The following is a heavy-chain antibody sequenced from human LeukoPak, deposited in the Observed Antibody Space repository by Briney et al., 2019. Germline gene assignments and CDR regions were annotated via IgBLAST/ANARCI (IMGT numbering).Heavy chain of an antibody. D-gene: IGHD6-13*01. Sequence: ASVKVSCKASGGSFSSFAISWVRQATGQGLEWMGIINPSGGSTSYAQKFQGRVTMTRDTSTSTAYMELSSLRSEDTAVYYCARTHSSSWYGNAFDIWGQGTMVTVSS. CDR1: GGSFSSFA. V-gene: IGHV1-46*01. CDR2: INPSGGST. CDR3: ARTHSSSWYGNAFDI. J-gene: IGHJ3*02.